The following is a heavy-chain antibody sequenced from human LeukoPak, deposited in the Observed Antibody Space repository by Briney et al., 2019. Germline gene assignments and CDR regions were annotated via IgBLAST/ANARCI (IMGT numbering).Heavy chain of an antibody. V-gene: IGHV1-2*02. CDR3: TREGRVGVPFDY. J-gene: IGHJ4*02. Sequence: ASVKVSCKKSGYTFTDSYMHWVRQAPGQGLEWIGWINPNAGDTTYAQGFHGRVTMTRDTSISTVSRELNSLKLDDTAVYYCTREGRVGVPFDYWGQGTLVTVSS. CDR2: INPNAGDT. CDR1: GYTFTDSY. D-gene: IGHD2-15*01.